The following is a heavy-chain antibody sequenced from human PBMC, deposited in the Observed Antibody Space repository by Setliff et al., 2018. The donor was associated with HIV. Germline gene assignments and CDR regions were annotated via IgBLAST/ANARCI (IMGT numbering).Heavy chain of an antibody. CDR2: IIPISGTA. D-gene: IGHD3-16*01. Sequence: GASVKVSCKASGGTLSSYAISWVRQAPGQGLEWMGRIIPISGTANNAQKFQGRVTFTRDTSASAAYMDLSSLRSEDTAVYYCARIWGIPPLYYFDYWGQGTLVTVSS. CDR1: GGTLSSYA. J-gene: IGHJ4*02. V-gene: IGHV1-69*05. CDR3: ARIWGIPPLYYFDY.